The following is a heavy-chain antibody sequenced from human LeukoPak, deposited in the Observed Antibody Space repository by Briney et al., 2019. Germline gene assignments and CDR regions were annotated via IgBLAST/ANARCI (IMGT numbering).Heavy chain of an antibody. J-gene: IGHJ3*02. CDR1: GGSFSGYY. CDR2: INHSGST. V-gene: IGHV4-34*01. D-gene: IGHD2-8*02. CDR3: ARAGYCTGGVCYPDAFDI. Sequence: PSETLSLTCAVYGGSFSGYYWSWIRQPPGKGLEWIGEINHSGSTNYNPSLESRVTISVDTSKNQFSLKLSSVTAADTAVYYCARAGYCTGGVCYPDAFDIWGQGTMVTVSS.